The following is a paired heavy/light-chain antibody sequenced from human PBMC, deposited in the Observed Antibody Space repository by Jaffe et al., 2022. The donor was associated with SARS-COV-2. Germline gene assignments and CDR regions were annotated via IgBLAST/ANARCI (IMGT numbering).Heavy chain of an antibody. J-gene: IGHJ6*02. CDR3: ARPQHDYYDSSGYLASQYYYYYGMDV. D-gene: IGHD3-22*01. CDR1: GGTFSSYA. CDR2: IIPIFGTA. V-gene: IGHV1-69*01. Sequence: QVQLVQSGAEVKKPGSSVKVSCKASGGTFSSYAISWVRQAPGQGLEWMGGIIPIFGTANYAQKFQGRVTITADESTSTAYMELSSLRSEDTAVYYCARPQHDYYDSSGYLASQYYYYYGMDVWGQGTTVTVSS.
Light chain of an antibody. CDR2: LGS. CDR1: QSLLHSNGYNY. Sequence: DIVMTQSPLSLPVTPGEPASISCRSSQSLLHSNGYNYLDWYLQKPGQSPQLLIYLGSNRASGVPDRFSGSGSGTDFTLKISRVEAEDVGVYYCMQALQTPLTFGQGTRLEIK. J-gene: IGKJ5*01. CDR3: MQALQTPLT. V-gene: IGKV2-28*01.